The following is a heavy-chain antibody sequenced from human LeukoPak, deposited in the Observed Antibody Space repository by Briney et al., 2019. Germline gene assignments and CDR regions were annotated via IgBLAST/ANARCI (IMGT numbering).Heavy chain of an antibody. CDR2: IGSSSTI. J-gene: IGHJ4*02. D-gene: IGHD6-19*01. V-gene: IGHV3-48*04. CDR3: TRAGWQWIGHDY. Sequence: GGSLRLSCAASGFTFSTYSMNWVRQAPGKGLEWVSYIGSSSTIYYADSVRGRFTISRDNAKNSLYLQMNSLRAEDTAVYHCTRAGWQWIGHDYWGQGTLVTVSS. CDR1: GFTFSTYS.